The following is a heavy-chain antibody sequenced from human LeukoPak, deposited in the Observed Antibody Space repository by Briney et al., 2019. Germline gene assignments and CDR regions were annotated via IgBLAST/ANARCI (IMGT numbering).Heavy chain of an antibody. CDR2: INSDGSST. D-gene: IGHD3-22*01. CDR3: AVLYDSPQRPYAFDI. Sequence: GGSLRLSCAASGFTFSSYWMHWVRQAPGKGLVWVSRINSDGSSTSYADSVKGRFTISRDNAKNTLYLQMNSLRAEDTAVYYCAVLYDSPQRPYAFDIWGQGTMVTVSS. V-gene: IGHV3-74*01. J-gene: IGHJ3*02. CDR1: GFTFSSYW.